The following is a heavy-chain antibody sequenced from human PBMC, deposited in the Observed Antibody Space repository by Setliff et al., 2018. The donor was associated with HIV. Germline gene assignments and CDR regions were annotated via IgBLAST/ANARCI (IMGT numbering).Heavy chain of an antibody. CDR2: VHISGSV. V-gene: IGHV4-61*02. CDR3: VRDNSYYYGSWGHHFYGVDV. CDR1: GGSVSRSDYY. Sequence: SETLSLTCTVSGGSVSRSDYYWSWIRQPAGGGLEWIGRVHISGSVNYNPSLRSRVSISIDTSKNQCSLKLTSVTAADTAVYYFVRDNSYYYGSWGHHFYGVDVWGQGATGNGSS. J-gene: IGHJ6*02. D-gene: IGHD3-10*01.